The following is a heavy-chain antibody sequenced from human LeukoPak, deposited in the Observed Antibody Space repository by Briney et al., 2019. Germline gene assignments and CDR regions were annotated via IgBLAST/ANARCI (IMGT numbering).Heavy chain of an antibody. J-gene: IGHJ5*02. CDR2: IIPIFGTA. D-gene: IGHD6-6*01. CDR3: ARVRAIGSSPASRWFDP. Sequence: SVRVSCKASGGTFSSYAISWVRQAPGQGLEWMGGIIPIFGTANYAQKFQGRVTITADESTSTAYMELSSLRSEDTAVYYCARVRAIGSSPASRWFDPWGQGTLVTVSS. V-gene: IGHV1-69*13. CDR1: GGTFSSYA.